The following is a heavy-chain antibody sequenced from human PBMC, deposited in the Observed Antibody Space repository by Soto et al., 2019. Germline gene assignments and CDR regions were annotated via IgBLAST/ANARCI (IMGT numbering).Heavy chain of an antibody. V-gene: IGHV4-34*01. CDR2: INHSGST. CDR3: ARGRYCSSTSCDGYYYYYMDV. D-gene: IGHD2-2*01. J-gene: IGHJ6*03. CDR1: GGSFSGYY. Sequence: PSETLSLTCAVYGGSFSGYYWSWIRQPPGKGLEWIGEINHSGSTNYNPSLKSRVTISVDTSKNQFSLKLSSVTAADTAVYYCARGRYCSSTSCDGYYYYYMDVWGKGTMVTVS.